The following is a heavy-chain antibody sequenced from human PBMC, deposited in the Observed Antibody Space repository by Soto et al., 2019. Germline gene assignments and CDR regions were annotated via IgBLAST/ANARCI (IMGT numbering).Heavy chain of an antibody. V-gene: IGHV4-30-2*01. CDR2: IYHSGST. D-gene: IGHD1-26*01. CDR3: ARVSGSYYYGMDV. Sequence: SETLSLTCAVSGGSISSGGYSWSWIRQPPGKSLEWIGYIYHSGSTYYNPSLKSRVTISVDRSKNQFSLKLSSVTAADTAVFYFARVSGSYYYGMDVWGQGTTVTVSS. CDR1: GGSISSGGYS. J-gene: IGHJ6*02.